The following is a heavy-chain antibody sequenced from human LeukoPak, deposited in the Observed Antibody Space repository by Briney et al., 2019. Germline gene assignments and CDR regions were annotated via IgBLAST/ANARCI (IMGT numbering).Heavy chain of an antibody. CDR2: ISGSGGST. V-gene: IGHV3-23*01. J-gene: IGHJ4*02. CDR3: TKLRGSSDYYGTFDY. Sequence: PGGSLRLSCAASGFTFSSYAMSWVRQAPGKGLEWVSAISGSGGSTYYADSVKGRFTISRDNSKNTLYLQVSRLRAEDTAVYYCTKLRGSSDYYGTFDYWGQGTLVTVSS. D-gene: IGHD3-22*01. CDR1: GFTFSSYA.